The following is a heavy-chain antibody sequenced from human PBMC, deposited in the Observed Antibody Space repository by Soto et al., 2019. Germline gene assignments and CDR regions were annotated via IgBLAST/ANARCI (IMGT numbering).Heavy chain of an antibody. CDR1: GGSISSSNW. V-gene: IGHV4-4*02. CDR2: IYHSGST. D-gene: IGHD3-10*01. J-gene: IGHJ5*02. CDR3: ARAGSYDGSGSGFDP. Sequence: QVQLQESGPGLVKPSGTLSLTCAVSGGSISSSNWWSWVRQPPGKGLEWIGEIYHSGSTNYNPSLKSRVTISVDKSKNQFSLKLSSLTAADTAVYYCARAGSYDGSGSGFDPWGQGTLLTVSS.